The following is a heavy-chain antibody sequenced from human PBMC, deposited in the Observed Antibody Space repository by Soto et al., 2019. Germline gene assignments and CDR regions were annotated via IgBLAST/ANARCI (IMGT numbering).Heavy chain of an antibody. J-gene: IGHJ6*02. CDR1: GFSFSSYV. D-gene: IGHD2-2*01. Sequence: PGGSLRLSCGGSGFSFSSYVMTWVRQVPGKGLEWVSSISNSGGIKYYGDSVKDRFTVSRDNSKNTLFLQMHNLRAEDTAAYYCADGGSCSSATCWSFGMDVWGQGTTVTVSS. CDR3: ADGGSCSSATCWSFGMDV. V-gene: IGHV3-23*01. CDR2: ISNSGGIK.